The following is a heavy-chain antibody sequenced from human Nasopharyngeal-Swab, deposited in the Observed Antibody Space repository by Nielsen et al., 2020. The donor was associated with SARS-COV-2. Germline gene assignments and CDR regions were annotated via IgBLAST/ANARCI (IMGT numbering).Heavy chain of an antibody. V-gene: IGHV3-7*01. D-gene: IGHD2-2*01. CDR3: ARDYCSSTSCYDY. Sequence: WIRQPPGKGLEWVANIKQDGSEKYYEDSVKGRFTISRDNAKNSLYLQMNSLRAEDTAVYYCARDYCSSTSCYDYWGQGTLVTVSS. J-gene: IGHJ4*02. CDR2: IKQDGSEK.